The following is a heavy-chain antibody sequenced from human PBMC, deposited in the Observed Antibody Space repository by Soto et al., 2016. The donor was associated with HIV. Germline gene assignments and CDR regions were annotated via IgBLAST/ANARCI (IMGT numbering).Heavy chain of an antibody. CDR1: GGSINNYY. Sequence: QVQLRESGPGLVKPSETLSLTCIVSGGSINNYYWTWIRQAPGKGLEWIGSIYYTGSADYSPSLKSRVTVSVDTSKNXFSLKVKSVSAADTAIYYCARVVTGAFDYWGQGAWSLSPQ. CDR2: IYYTGSA. CDR3: ARVVTGAFDY. J-gene: IGHJ4*02. D-gene: IGHD7-27*01. V-gene: IGHV4-59*01.